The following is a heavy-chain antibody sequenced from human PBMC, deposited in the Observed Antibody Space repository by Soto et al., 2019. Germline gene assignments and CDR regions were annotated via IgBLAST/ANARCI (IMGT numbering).Heavy chain of an antibody. CDR3: ARAKGYFDWLLDYPPKWFDP. CDR2: IYYSGST. V-gene: IGHV4-31*03. D-gene: IGHD3-9*01. Sequence: SETLSLTCTVSGGSISSGGYYWSWIRQHPGKGLEWIGYIYYSGSTYYNPSLKSRVTISVDTSKNQFSLKLSSVTAADTAVYYCARAKGYFDWLLDYPPKWFDPWGQGTLVTVSS. CDR1: GGSISSGGYY. J-gene: IGHJ5*02.